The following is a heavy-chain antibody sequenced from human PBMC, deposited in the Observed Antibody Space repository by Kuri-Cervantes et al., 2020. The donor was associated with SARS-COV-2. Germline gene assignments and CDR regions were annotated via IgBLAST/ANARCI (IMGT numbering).Heavy chain of an antibody. Sequence: LTCAASGLTFSNYAMHWVRQAPGKGLEWVSTISYNGRNKYYADSVKGRFTISRDKSRNILTLHMNGPRPEDTAVYYCASTQSRFLEWAPFDYWGQGTLVTVSS. CDR3: ASTQSRFLEWAPFDY. J-gene: IGHJ4*02. V-gene: IGHV3-30*03. CDR2: ISYNGRNK. CDR1: GLTFSNYA. D-gene: IGHD3-3*01.